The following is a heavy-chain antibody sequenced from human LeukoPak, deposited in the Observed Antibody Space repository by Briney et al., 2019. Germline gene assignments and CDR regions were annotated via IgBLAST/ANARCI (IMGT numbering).Heavy chain of an antibody. CDR3: ARGRSGGDWFDP. V-gene: IGHV4-59*01. J-gene: IGHJ5*02. Sequence: PSETLSLTCTVSGGSIGSYYWSWIRQPPGKGLECIGYIHDTGSTKYNPSLKSRVTISVDKHRNHLSLKLTSGAAGGTGVYYCARGRSGGDWFDPWGQGTLVTVSS. CDR1: GGSIGSYY. D-gene: IGHD3-10*01. CDR2: IHDTGST.